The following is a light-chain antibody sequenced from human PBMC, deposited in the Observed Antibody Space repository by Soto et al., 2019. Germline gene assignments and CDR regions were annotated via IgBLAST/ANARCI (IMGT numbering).Light chain of an antibody. V-gene: IGLV2-14*01. CDR1: SSDVGGYNY. Sequence: QSALTQPASVSGSPGQSITISCTGTSSDVGGYNYVSWYQQHPGKAPKLMIYDVSNRPSGVSNRFSGSKSGNTASLTVSGLQAEDEADYYCSSYTGSRTGVFGTGTKLTVL. J-gene: IGLJ1*01. CDR3: SSYTGSRTGV. CDR2: DVS.